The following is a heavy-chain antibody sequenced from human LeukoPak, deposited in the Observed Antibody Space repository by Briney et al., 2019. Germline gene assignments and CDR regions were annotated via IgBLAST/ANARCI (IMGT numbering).Heavy chain of an antibody. CDR3: ARHQGYAGWFDP. CDR2: INHSGST. V-gene: IGHV4-34*01. Sequence: PSETLSLTCAVYGGSFSGYYWSWIRQPPGKGLEWIGEINHSGSTNYNPSLKSRVTISVDTSKNQFSLKLSSVTAADTAVYYCARHQGYAGWFDPWGQGTLVTVSS. CDR1: GGSFSGYY. D-gene: IGHD5-18*01. J-gene: IGHJ5*02.